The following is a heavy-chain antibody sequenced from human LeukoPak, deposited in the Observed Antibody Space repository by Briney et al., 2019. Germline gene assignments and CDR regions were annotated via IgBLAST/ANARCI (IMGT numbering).Heavy chain of an antibody. CDR1: GFTFSNYA. Sequence: GGALRLSCAASGFTFSNYAINWVRQPPGKGLGWVSIISGSGDTTYYADSVKGRFTISRDNSRNTLYLQMSSLRVEDTAAYYCAKIPQVGTTSVPNFDSWGQGTLVTVSS. CDR3: AKIPQVGTTSVPNFDS. CDR2: ISGSGDTT. J-gene: IGHJ4*02. D-gene: IGHD2/OR15-2a*01. V-gene: IGHV3-23*01.